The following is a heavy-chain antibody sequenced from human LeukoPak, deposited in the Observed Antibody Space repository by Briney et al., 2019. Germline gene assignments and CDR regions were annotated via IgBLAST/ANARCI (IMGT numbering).Heavy chain of an antibody. J-gene: IGHJ4*02. D-gene: IGHD3-9*01. CDR2: INPSGGST. CDR1: GYTFTSYY. Sequence: GASVTVSCKASGYTFTSYYMHWVRQAPGQGLEWMGIINPSGGSTNYAQKFQGRVTMTRDTSTSTVYMELSSLRSEDTAVYYCAREVLRYFDWLYFPDYWGQGTLVTVSS. V-gene: IGHV1-46*01. CDR3: AREVLRYFDWLYFPDY.